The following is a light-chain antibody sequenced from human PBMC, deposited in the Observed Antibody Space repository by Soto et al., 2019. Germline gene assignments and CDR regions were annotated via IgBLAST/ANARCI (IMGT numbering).Light chain of an antibody. CDR1: QSISSD. J-gene: IGKJ1*01. CDR3: QQYNNWPPWT. V-gene: IGKV3-15*01. CDR2: GAS. Sequence: EVVMTQSPATLSVSPGERATLSCRASQSISSDLAWYQQKPGQAPRLLIYGASTRASDIPARFSGSGSGTEFTLTISSLQSEDFAVYYCQQYNNWPPWTFGQGTKVDTK.